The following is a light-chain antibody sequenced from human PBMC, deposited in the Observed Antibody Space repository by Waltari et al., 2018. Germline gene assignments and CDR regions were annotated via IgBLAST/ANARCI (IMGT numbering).Light chain of an antibody. V-gene: IGKV3-11*01. CDR2: DAS. CDR3: QQRYIWPPIT. J-gene: IGKJ5*01. Sequence: EIVLTQSPATLSLSQGERATLSCRASQSVRGYLAWYQQRHGQAPRLLIFDASNRATGIPARFSGSGSGTDFTLTISSLEPEDFAVYYCQQRYIWPPITFGQGTRLDIK. CDR1: QSVRGY.